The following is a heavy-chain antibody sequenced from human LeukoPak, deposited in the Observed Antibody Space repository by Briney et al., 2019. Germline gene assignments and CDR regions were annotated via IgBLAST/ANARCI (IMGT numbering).Heavy chain of an antibody. CDR3: ARKYSYGLAFDI. CDR1: GGSISSYY. J-gene: IGHJ3*02. Sequence: PSETPSLTCTVSGGSISSYYWTWIRQPPGKGLEWIGYIYYSGSTNYNPSLKSRVTISVDTSKNQFSLKLSSVTAADTAVYYCARKYSYGLAFDIWGQGTMVTVSS. V-gene: IGHV4-59*01. CDR2: IYYSGST. D-gene: IGHD5-18*01.